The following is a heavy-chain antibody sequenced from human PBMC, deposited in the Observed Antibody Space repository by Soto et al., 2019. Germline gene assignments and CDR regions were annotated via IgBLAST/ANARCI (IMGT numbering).Heavy chain of an antibody. J-gene: IGHJ4*02. Sequence: QVQLVQSGAEVKKPGSSVKVSCKASGGTFSSYTISWVRQAPGQGLEWLGKIIPILGIANYAQKFQGRVTITADKSTSTAYMELSSLRSEDTAVYYCERVGCYCGGDCYLYYFDYWGQGTLATVSS. CDR3: ERVGCYCGGDCYLYYFDY. D-gene: IGHD2-21*02. CDR1: GGTFSSYT. CDR2: IIPILGIA. V-gene: IGHV1-69*02.